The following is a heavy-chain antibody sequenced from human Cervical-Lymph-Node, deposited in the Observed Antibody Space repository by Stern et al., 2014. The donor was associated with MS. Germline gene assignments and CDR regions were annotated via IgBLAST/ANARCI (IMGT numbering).Heavy chain of an antibody. D-gene: IGHD2-15*01. V-gene: IGHV1-18*01. CDR3: ARGLLGSENAFDT. Sequence: VKLGESGAEVKKPRASVKVSCKASGYTFTSYGISLVRLAPGPGLEWMGGLSDYNENTNYPPNPQGRLTMPTDTSTSPAYMELRSLRSADTALYYCARGLLGSENAFDTWGQGTMVTVSS. CDR1: GYTFTSYG. J-gene: IGHJ3*02. CDR2: LSDYNENT.